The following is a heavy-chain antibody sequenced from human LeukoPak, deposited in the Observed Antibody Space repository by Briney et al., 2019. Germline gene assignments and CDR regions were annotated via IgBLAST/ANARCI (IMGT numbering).Heavy chain of an antibody. CDR2: IYYSGST. D-gene: IGHD3-22*01. J-gene: IGHJ4*02. V-gene: IGHV4-31*03. Sequence: SSETLSLTCTVSGGSINSGGYYWSWIRQHPGKGLEWIGYIYYSGSTYYNPSLKSRVTISVDTSKNQFSLKLSSVTAADTAVYYCARGHPMNLDYWGQGTLVTVSS. CDR1: GGSINSGGYY. CDR3: ARGHPMNLDY.